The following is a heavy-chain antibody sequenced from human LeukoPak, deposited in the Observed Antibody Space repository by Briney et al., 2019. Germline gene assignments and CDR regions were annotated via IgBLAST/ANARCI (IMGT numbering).Heavy chain of an antibody. CDR3: AKDLEAASYYYYGMDV. J-gene: IGHJ6*02. D-gene: IGHD6-13*01. V-gene: IGHV3-9*01. Sequence: GGSLRLSCAASGFTFDDYAMPWVRQAPGKGLEWVSGISWNSGSLGYADSVKGRFTISRDNAKNSLYLQMNSLRAEDTALYYCAKDLEAASYYYYGMDVWGQGTTVTVSS. CDR2: ISWNSGSL. CDR1: GFTFDDYA.